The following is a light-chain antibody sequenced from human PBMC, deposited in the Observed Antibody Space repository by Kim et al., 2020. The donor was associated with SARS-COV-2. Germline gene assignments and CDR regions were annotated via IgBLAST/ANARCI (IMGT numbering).Light chain of an antibody. Sequence: ASVGDRVTSTCRASQGISNYLAWYQQRPGMVPRLLIYAASTLQSGVPSRFSGSGSGTDFTLTISSLQPEDVATYYCQKYSTATPAFGQGTKVDIK. CDR2: AAS. CDR1: QGISNY. J-gene: IGKJ1*01. CDR3: QKYSTATPA. V-gene: IGKV1-27*01.